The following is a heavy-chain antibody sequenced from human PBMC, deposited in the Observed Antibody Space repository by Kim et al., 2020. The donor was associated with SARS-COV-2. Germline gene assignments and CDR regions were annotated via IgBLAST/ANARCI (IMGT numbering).Heavy chain of an antibody. J-gene: IGHJ4*02. D-gene: IGHD3-10*01. CDR3: ARAGPPPLYYYGSGSGNFEF. CDR2: IYHSGRT. V-gene: IGHV4-4*02. CDR1: GGSISTSNW. Sequence: SETLSLTCAVSGGSISTSNWWSWVRQPPGEGLEWIGEIYHSGRTTYNPSLKSRVTISVDKSKNQFSLKLSSVTVADTAVYYCARAGPPPLYYYGSGSGNFEFWGQGTLVTVSS.